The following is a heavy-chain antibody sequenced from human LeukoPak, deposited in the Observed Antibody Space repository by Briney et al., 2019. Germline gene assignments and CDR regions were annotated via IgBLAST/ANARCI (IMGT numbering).Heavy chain of an antibody. Sequence: SVKVSCKASGGTFSGYAISWVRQAPGQGLEWMGGIIPIFGTANYAQKFQGRVTITADESTSTAYMELSSLRSEDTAVYYCARVVPVVPAATSWFDPWGQGTLVTVSS. V-gene: IGHV1-69*01. CDR3: ARVVPVVPAATSWFDP. D-gene: IGHD2-2*01. CDR1: GGTFSGYA. CDR2: IIPIFGTA. J-gene: IGHJ5*02.